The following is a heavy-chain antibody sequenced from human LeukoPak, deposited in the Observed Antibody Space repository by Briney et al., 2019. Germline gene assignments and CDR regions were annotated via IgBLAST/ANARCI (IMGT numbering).Heavy chain of an antibody. CDR1: GYTFTSYY. D-gene: IGHD1-1*01. Sequence: ASVKVSCKASGYTFTSYYMHWVRQAPGKGLEWMGGFDPEDGETIYAQKFQGRVTITADESTSTAYMELSSLRSEDTAVYYCARGASGNWNDRSHFDYWGQGTLVTVSS. CDR3: ARGASGNWNDRSHFDY. J-gene: IGHJ4*02. V-gene: IGHV1-24*01. CDR2: FDPEDGET.